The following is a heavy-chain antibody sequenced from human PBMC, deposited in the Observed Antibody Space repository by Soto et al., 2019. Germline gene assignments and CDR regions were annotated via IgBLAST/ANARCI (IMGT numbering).Heavy chain of an antibody. V-gene: IGHV4-59*01. CDR1: GGSISSYY. CDR2: IYDSGST. Sequence: QVQLQESGPGLVKPSETLSLTCTVSGGSISSYYWSWIRQPPGKGLEWIGYIYDSGSTNYNPSLKSRVTISVDTSKNQFSLKLSSVTAADTAVYYCARGGRYFDWFIPRYGMDVWGQGTTVTVSS. J-gene: IGHJ6*02. CDR3: ARGGRYFDWFIPRYGMDV. D-gene: IGHD3-9*01.